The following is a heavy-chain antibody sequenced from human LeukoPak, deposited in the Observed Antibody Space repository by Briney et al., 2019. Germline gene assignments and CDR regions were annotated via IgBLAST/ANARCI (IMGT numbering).Heavy chain of an antibody. CDR1: GGSISSSSYY. CDR3: ARVEVGATAGGHYYGMDV. D-gene: IGHD1-26*01. CDR2: IYYSGST. V-gene: IGHV4-39*07. J-gene: IGHJ6*02. Sequence: PSETLSLTCTVSGGSISSSSYYWGWIRQPPGKGLEWIGSIYYSGSTYYNPSLKSRVTISVDTSKNQFSLKLSSVTAADTAVYYCARVEVGATAGGHYYGMDVWGQGTTVTVSS.